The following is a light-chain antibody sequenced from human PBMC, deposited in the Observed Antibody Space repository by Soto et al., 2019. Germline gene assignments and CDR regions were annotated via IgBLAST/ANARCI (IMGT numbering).Light chain of an antibody. CDR3: QQYGSSPPLT. J-gene: IGKJ4*01. CDR2: GAS. V-gene: IGKV3-20*01. CDR1: RSVSSNF. Sequence: EIVLTQSPGTLSLSPGGRATLSCRASRSVSSNFLAWYQQKPGRAPRLLIYGASSRATGIPDRFSSSGSGTDFTLTISRLEPEDFAVYYCQQYGSSPPLTFGGGTRVEIK.